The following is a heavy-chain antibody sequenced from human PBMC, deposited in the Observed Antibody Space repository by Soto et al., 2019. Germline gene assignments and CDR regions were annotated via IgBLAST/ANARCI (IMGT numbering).Heavy chain of an antibody. CDR1: GDSISSGGLS. J-gene: IGHJ5*02. Sequence: QLQLQESGSGLLKPSQTLSPNCSVSGDSISSGGLSWNWLRQSPGRGLEWIGYIYYPGPTYYNPSLKSRVSMSLDTSENQVSLSLSSVTAADSAVYYCARGRRSKTATAGTGWFDPWGPGTLVTVSS. CDR2: IYYPGPT. D-gene: IGHD6-13*01. V-gene: IGHV4-30-2*06. CDR3: ARGRRSKTATAGTGWFDP.